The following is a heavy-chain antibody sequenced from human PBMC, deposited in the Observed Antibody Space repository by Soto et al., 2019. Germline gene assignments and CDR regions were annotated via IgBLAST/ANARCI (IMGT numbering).Heavy chain of an antibody. D-gene: IGHD6-13*01. CDR1: GFTFDDYA. V-gene: IGHV3-9*01. CDR2: ISWNSGRI. Sequence: GGSLRLSCAASGFTFDDYAMHWVRQAPGRGLEWVSGISWNSGRIAYADSVKGRFTISRDNAKNSLYLQMNSLRAEDTAFYYCAKDGYTNRWTYFDSWGPGILVTVSS. CDR3: AKDGYTNRWTYFDS. J-gene: IGHJ4*02.